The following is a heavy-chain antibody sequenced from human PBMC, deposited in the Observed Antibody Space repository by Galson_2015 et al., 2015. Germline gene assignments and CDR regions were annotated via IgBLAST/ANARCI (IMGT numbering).Heavy chain of an antibody. CDR2: ISKGGVT. CDR3: ASLHYGH. D-gene: IGHD3-10*01. CDR1: GFSVSSIG. J-gene: IGHJ4*02. Sequence: SLRLSCAASGFSVSSIGVSWVRQAPGKGLEWVSSISKGGVTYYADSVEGRFTISRDSSKNTVYMQMNSLTAEDTAVYSCASLHYGHWGQGTLVTVSS. V-gene: IGHV3-23*01.